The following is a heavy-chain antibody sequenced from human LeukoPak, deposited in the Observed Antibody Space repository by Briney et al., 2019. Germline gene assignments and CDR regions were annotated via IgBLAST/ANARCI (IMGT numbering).Heavy chain of an antibody. V-gene: IGHV3-23*01. J-gene: IGHJ4*02. CDR1: GFTFSIHA. CDR3: AKDLSYGFDY. CDR2: ISASDSRP. D-gene: IGHD5-18*01. Sequence: GGSLRLSCAASGFTFSIHAMSWVRQAPGKGLEWVSAISASDSRPYYADSVKGRFTISRDNSKNTLYLRLNSLRAEDTAIYYCAKDLSYGFDYWGQGSLVTVSS.